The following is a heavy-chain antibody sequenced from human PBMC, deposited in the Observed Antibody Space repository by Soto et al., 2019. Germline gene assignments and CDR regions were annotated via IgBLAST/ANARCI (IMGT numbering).Heavy chain of an antibody. J-gene: IGHJ5*02. CDR2: IFQSGSA. D-gene: IGHD6-19*01. CDR3: ARGRGRYSSGWSWFDP. Sequence: GSLRLSCAASGFTFSSYSMNWVRQAPGKGLEWIGEIFQSGSANYTPSLESRVTISVDKSKNQFSLTLTSVTAADTAVYFCARGRGRYSSGWSWFDPWGQGILVTVSS. CDR1: GFTFSSYSM. V-gene: IGHV4-4*01.